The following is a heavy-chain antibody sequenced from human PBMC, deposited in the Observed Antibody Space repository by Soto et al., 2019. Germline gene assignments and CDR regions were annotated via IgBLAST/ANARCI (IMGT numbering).Heavy chain of an antibody. Sequence: SETLSLTCAVSGDSISSHYCWGWIRQPPGKGLEWLGSICHSVTTSYSPSLKGRITISVDTSKNQFSLRLSSVTAADTAVYYCAAFKFRPIWSDSWGQGTLVTVSS. CDR3: AAFKFRPIWSDS. V-gene: IGHV4-38-2*01. J-gene: IGHJ4*02. D-gene: IGHD3-10*01. CDR2: ICHSVTT. CDR1: GDSISSHYC.